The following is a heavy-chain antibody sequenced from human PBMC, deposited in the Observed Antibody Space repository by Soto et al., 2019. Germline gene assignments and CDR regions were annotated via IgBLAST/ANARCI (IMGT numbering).Heavy chain of an antibody. CDR2: ISSSSSYI. CDR1: GFTFSSYS. CDR3: ARGANDYGDLDYYYYGMDV. Sequence: EVQLVESGGGLVKPGGSLRLSCAASGFTFSSYSMNWVRQAPGKGLEWVSSISSSSSYIYYADSVKGRFTISRDNAKNSLYLQMNSLRAEDTAVYYCARGANDYGDLDYYYYGMDVWGQGTTVTVSS. D-gene: IGHD4-17*01. J-gene: IGHJ6*02. V-gene: IGHV3-21*01.